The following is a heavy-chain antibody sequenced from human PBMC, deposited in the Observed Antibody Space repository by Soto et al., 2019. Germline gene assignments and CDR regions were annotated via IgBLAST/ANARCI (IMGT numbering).Heavy chain of an antibody. V-gene: IGHV5-51*01. CDR1: GYSFINWW. D-gene: IGHD4-17*01. J-gene: IGHJ5*02. CDR3: ARHGFYGDYSSNYFDT. CDR2: IYPSDSQT. Sequence: LKISWGGSGYSFINWWIAWVRQMPGKGLEHMGIIYPSDSQTRYSPSFQGQVTISADKSISTAYLQWSSLKASDTAIYYCARHGFYGDYSSNYFDTWGQGTLVTVSS.